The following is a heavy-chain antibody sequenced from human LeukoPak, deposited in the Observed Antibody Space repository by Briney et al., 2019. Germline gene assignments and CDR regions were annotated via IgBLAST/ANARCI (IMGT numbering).Heavy chain of an antibody. D-gene: IGHD1-26*01. CDR1: GGSFSGYY. Sequence: SETLSLTCAVYGGSFSGYYWSWIRQPPGKGLGWIGEINHSGSTNYNPSLKSRVTISVDTSKNQFSLKLASLTAADTAVYYCARRPIVGSTGFYFDPWGPGTLVTVSS. CDR2: INHSGST. J-gene: IGHJ5*02. V-gene: IGHV4-34*01. CDR3: ARRPIVGSTGFYFDP.